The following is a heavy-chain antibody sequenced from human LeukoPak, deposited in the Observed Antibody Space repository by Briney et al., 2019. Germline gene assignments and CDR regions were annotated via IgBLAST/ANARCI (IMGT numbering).Heavy chain of an antibody. CDR1: GFTFSSYG. J-gene: IGHJ1*01. V-gene: IGHV3-53*01. Sequence: GRSLRLSCAASGFTFSSYGMHWVRQAPGMGLEWVSTIYSDGNTYYPDSVKGRFTISRDGSKNTLYLQLNSLRTEDTAIYYCVREREGSNSEHWGQGTLVTVSS. CDR3: VREREGSNSEH. D-gene: IGHD1-26*01. CDR2: IYSDGNT.